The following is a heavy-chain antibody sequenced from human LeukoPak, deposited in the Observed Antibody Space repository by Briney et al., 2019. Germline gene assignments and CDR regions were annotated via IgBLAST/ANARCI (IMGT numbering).Heavy chain of an antibody. V-gene: IGHV1-18*01. CDR2: ISAYNGNT. CDR3: ASGIGSYGDSSSKLDY. Sequence: ASVKVSCKASGYAFTSYGISWVRQAPGQGLEWMGWISAYNGNTNYAQKLQGRVTMTTDTSTSTAYMELRSLRSDDTAVYYCASGIGSYGDSSSKLDYWGQGTLVTVSS. CDR1: GYAFTSYG. J-gene: IGHJ4*02. D-gene: IGHD4-23*01.